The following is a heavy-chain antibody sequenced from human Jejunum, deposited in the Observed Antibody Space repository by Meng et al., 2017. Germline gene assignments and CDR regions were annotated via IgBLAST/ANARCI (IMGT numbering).Heavy chain of an antibody. CDR2: IGLDRVI. CDR3: TRVSLGSLSDH. CDR1: GFTFTNYA. V-gene: IGHV3-23*01. Sequence: GESLKISCAASGFTFTNYAMSWVRQAPGKGLEWVSAIGLDRVIHHSDSVKGRFTISRDHSGSPLYLQMDSLRVEDTAIYYCTRVSLGSLSDHWGQGSLVTVSS. D-gene: IGHD1-26*01. J-gene: IGHJ4*02.